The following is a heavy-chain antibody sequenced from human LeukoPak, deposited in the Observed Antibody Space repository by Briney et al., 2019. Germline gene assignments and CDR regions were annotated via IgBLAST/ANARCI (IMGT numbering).Heavy chain of an antibody. CDR1: GGSISSYY. CDR3: ARPTEYDAFDI. CDR2: IYYSGST. Sequence: SETLSLTCTVSGGSISSYYWSWIRQPPGKGLEWIGYIYYSGSTNYNPSLKSRVTISVDTSKNQFSLKLSSVTAADTAVYYCARPTEYDAFDIWGQGTMVTVSS. J-gene: IGHJ3*02. D-gene: IGHD4-17*01. V-gene: IGHV4-59*01.